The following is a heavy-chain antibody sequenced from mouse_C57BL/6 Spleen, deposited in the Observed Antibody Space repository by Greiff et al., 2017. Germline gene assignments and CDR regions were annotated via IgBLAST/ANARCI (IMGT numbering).Heavy chain of an antibody. CDR3: ARRDYPYAMDY. Sequence: VQLQQSGPELVKPGDSVKISCKASGYSFTGYFMNWVMQSHGKSLEWLGRINPYNGDTFYNQKFKGKATLTVDKSSSTAHMELRSLTAKDSAVYYCARRDYPYAMDYWGQGASGTVSS. CDR2: INPYNGDT. J-gene: IGHJ4*01. D-gene: IGHD2-4*01. V-gene: IGHV1-20*01. CDR1: GYSFTGYF.